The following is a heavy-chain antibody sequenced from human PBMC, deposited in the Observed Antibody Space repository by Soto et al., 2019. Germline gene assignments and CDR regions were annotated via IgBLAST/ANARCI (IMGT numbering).Heavy chain of an antibody. CDR3: ARVVRDYYGSGLGNYFDY. Sequence: PSETLSLTCAVSGGSISSSNWWSWVRQPPGKGLEWIGEIYHSGSTNYNPSLKSRVTISVDKSKNQFSLKLSSVTAADTAVYYCARVVRDYYGSGLGNYFDYWGQGTLVTVSS. CDR1: GGSISSSNW. CDR2: IYHSGST. V-gene: IGHV4-4*02. D-gene: IGHD3-10*01. J-gene: IGHJ4*02.